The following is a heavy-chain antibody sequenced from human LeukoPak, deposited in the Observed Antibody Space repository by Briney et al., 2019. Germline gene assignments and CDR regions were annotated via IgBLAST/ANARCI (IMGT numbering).Heavy chain of an antibody. V-gene: IGHV1-18*01. D-gene: IGHD3-10*01. CDR3: ARAYFVRETLLWFGEFTPILDY. J-gene: IGHJ4*02. CDR2: ISPYNVNT. Sequence: ASVKVSCKVSGYTINSYGITWVRQAPGQGLEWMGWISPYNVNTNYIQKFHGRVTMTTDTSTSTAYMELRSLRSDDTAVYYCARAYFVRETLLWFGEFTPILDYWGQGTLVTVSS. CDR1: GYTINSYG.